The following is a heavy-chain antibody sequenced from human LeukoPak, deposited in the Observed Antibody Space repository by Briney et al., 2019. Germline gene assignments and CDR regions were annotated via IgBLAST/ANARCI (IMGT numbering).Heavy chain of an antibody. CDR3: ARSCSYGSYY. D-gene: IGHD5-18*01. Sequence: SQTLSLTCTVSGGSISSGSYYWSWIRQPAGKGLEWIGRIYTSGSTNYNPSLKSRVTISVDTSKNQFSLKLSSVTAADTAVYYCARSCSYGSYYWGQGTLVTVSS. V-gene: IGHV4-61*02. J-gene: IGHJ4*02. CDR2: IYTSGST. CDR1: GGSISSGSYY.